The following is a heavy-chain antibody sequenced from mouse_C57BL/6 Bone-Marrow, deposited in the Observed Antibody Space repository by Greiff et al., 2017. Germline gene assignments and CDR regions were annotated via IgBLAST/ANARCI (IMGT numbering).Heavy chain of an antibody. D-gene: IGHD6-1*01. V-gene: IGHV1-59*01. Sequence: VQLQQPGAELVRPGTSVKLSCKASGYTFTSYWMHWVKQRPGQGLEWIGVIDPSDSYTNYTQKFKGKATLTVDTSSSTAYMQLSSLTSEDSAVYYCARSLSYFDYWGQGTTLTVSS. CDR2: IDPSDSYT. J-gene: IGHJ2*01. CDR1: GYTFTSYW. CDR3: ARSLSYFDY.